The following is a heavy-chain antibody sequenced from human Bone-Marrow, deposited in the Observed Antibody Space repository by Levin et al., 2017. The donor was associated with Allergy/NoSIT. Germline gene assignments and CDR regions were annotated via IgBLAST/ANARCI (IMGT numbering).Heavy chain of an antibody. CDR2: LWFDGSNQ. Sequence: RSGGSLRLSCAADGFSFSTYGMHWVRQAPGKGPEWVANLWFDGSNQFYADSVRGRFTISRDNSKNTLYLQMSSLRAEDTSVYYCARDSGRFYYGVDVWGQGTTVIVSS. CDR3: ARDSGRFYYGVDV. CDR1: GFSFSTYG. V-gene: IGHV3-33*01. D-gene: IGHD6-19*01. J-gene: IGHJ6*02.